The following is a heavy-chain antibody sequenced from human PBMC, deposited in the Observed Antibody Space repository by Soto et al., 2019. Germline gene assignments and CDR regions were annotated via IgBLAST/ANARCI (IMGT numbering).Heavy chain of an antibody. J-gene: IGHJ6*02. CDR1: GYTFIRYG. CDR2: ISAYNEYT. Sequence: QVRLVQSAAEVKKPGASVKVSCKASGYTFIRYGITWVRQAPGQGLEWMGWISAYNEYTNYAQKIQGRVTTTTDTSTSTVYMELRSLRSGGTAVYYWARGGYYDKVWVKMNYYGLDVWGQGPTVTVSS. CDR3: ARGGYYDKVWVKMNYYGLDV. V-gene: IGHV1-18*01. D-gene: IGHD3-16*01.